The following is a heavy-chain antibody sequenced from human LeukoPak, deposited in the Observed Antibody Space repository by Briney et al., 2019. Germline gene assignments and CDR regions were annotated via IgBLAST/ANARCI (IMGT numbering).Heavy chain of an antibody. CDR3: ARGPYSYDSSGAFDI. Sequence: PSETLSLTCTVSGGSISSSSYYWGWIRQPPGKGLEWIGSIYYSGSTSYNPSLKSRVTISVDTSKNQFSLKLSSVTAADTAVYFCARGPYSYDSSGAFDIWGQGTMVTASS. D-gene: IGHD3-22*01. CDR2: IYYSGST. CDR1: GGSISSSSYY. J-gene: IGHJ3*02. V-gene: IGHV4-39*07.